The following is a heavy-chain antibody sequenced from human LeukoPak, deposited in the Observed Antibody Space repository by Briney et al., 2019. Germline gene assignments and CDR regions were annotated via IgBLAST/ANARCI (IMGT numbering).Heavy chain of an antibody. D-gene: IGHD1-7*01. J-gene: IGHJ4*02. Sequence: PGGSLRLSCAASGFTFSSYAMSWVRQAPGKGLEWIGTISNGGSTFYNPSLKSRVTISVDTSKNQLSLKLNSVTATDTSVYYCARHTSGTMYSYWGQGSLVTVSS. CDR2: ISNGGST. CDR3: ARHTSGTMYSY. CDR1: GFTFSSYA. V-gene: IGHV4-39*01.